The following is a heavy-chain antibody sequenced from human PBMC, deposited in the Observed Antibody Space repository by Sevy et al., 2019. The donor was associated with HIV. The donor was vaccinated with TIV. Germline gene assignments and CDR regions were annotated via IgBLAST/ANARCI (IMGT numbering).Heavy chain of an antibody. Sequence: GGSLRLSCAASGFTFSSYWMHWVRQAPGKGLVWVSRINSDGSSTSYADSVKGRFTISRGNAKNKLYLQMNSLRAEDTAVYYCARDQMAGAGGFDPWGQGTLVTVSS. D-gene: IGHD3-10*01. CDR2: INSDGSST. V-gene: IGHV3-74*01. J-gene: IGHJ5*02. CDR3: ARDQMAGAGGFDP. CDR1: GFTFSSYW.